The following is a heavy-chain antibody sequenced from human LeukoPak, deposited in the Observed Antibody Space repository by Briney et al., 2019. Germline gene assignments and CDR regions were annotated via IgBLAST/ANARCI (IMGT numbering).Heavy chain of an antibody. CDR2: VYYSGST. CDR3: ARDRDGYNLDAFDI. D-gene: IGHD5-24*01. V-gene: IGHV4-30-4*08. CDR1: GGSISVGTYY. J-gene: IGHJ3*02. Sequence: SQTLSLTCTVPGGSISVGTYYWRWIRQPPGKGLEWIGYVYYSGSTYYNPSLKGRFSISVDTSKNQFSLKLSSVTAADTAVFYCARDRDGYNLDAFDIWGQGTMVTVSS.